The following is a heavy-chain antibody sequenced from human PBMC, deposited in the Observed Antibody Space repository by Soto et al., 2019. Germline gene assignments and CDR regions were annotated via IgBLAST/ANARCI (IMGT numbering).Heavy chain of an antibody. Sequence: QVQLVESGGGVVQPGRSLRLSCAASGFTFSSYAMHWVRQAPGKGLEWVAVISYDGSNKYYADSVKGRFTISRDNSKNTLYLQMNSLRAEDTAVYYCARGQSTRGTAMAYGMDVWGQGTTVTVSS. CDR2: ISYDGSNK. V-gene: IGHV3-30-3*01. CDR1: GFTFSSYA. J-gene: IGHJ6*02. CDR3: ARGQSTRGTAMAYGMDV. D-gene: IGHD5-18*01.